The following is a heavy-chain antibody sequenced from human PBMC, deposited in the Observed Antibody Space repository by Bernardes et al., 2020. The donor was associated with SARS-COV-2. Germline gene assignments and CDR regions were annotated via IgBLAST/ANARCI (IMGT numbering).Heavy chain of an antibody. CDR3: AKDYETGELGIAVEGYCGD. Sequence: GGSLRLSCAASGFTFDDFAMHWVRHSPGKGLEWVSGISWNSGSISYAASVKGRVTISRDNAKNSLYLQMNSLRPDDTALYYCAKDYETGELGIAVEGYCGDWCQGILFTVSS. J-gene: IGHJ4*02. D-gene: IGHD6-19*01. V-gene: IGHV3-9*01. CDR2: ISWNSGSI. CDR1: GFTFDDFA.